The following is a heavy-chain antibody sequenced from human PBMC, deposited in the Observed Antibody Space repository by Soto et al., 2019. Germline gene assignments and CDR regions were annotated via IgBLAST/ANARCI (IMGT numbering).Heavy chain of an antibody. CDR1: GGSISSYY. Sequence: SETLSLTCTVSGGSISSYYWSWIRQPAGKGLEWIGRIYTSGSTNYNPSLKSRVTMSVDTSKNQFSLKLSSVTAADTAVYYCARDRDFWSGSKGPHFDYWGQGTLVTVSS. D-gene: IGHD3-3*01. V-gene: IGHV4-4*07. CDR3: ARDRDFWSGSKGPHFDY. CDR2: IYTSGST. J-gene: IGHJ4*02.